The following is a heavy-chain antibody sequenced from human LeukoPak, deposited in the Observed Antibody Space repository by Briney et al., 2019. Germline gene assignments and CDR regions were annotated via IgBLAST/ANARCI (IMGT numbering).Heavy chain of an antibody. CDR2: IKQDGSEK. CDR3: ARFRNPDSSGYYYFDY. D-gene: IGHD3-22*01. V-gene: IGHV3-7*01. J-gene: IGHJ4*02. CDR1: GFTFSSYW. Sequence: GGSLRLSCAASGFTFSSYWMSWVRQAPGKGLEWVGNIKQDGSEKYYVDSVKGRFTFSRDNAKNSLYLQMNSLRAEDTAVYYCARFRNPDSSGYYYFDYWGQGTLVTVSS.